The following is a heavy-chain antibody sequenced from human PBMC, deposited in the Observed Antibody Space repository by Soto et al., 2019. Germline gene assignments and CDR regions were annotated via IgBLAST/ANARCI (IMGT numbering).Heavy chain of an antibody. CDR3: ASRGYSYGYYYSGMDV. CDR1: GFTVSSNY. J-gene: IGHJ6*02. D-gene: IGHD5-18*01. CDR2: IYSGGST. V-gene: IGHV3-53*04. Sequence: EVQLVESGGGLVQPGGSLRLSCAASGFTVSSNYMSWVRQAPGKGLEWVSVIYSGGSTYYADSVKGRFTISRHNSKNTLYLQMNSLRAEDTAVYYCASRGYSYGYYYSGMDVWGQGTTVTVSS.